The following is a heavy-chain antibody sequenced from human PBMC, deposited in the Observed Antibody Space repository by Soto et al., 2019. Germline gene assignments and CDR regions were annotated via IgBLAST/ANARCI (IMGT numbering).Heavy chain of an antibody. D-gene: IGHD4-17*01. Sequence: SETLSLTCTVSGGSISSYYWSWTRQPPGKGLEWIGYIYYSGSTNYNPSLKSRVTISVDTSKNQFSLKLSSVTAADTAVYYCARKMTTDYYYYGMDVWGQGTTVTVSS. CDR2: IYYSGST. CDR3: ARKMTTDYYYYGMDV. V-gene: IGHV4-59*01. J-gene: IGHJ6*02. CDR1: GGSISSYY.